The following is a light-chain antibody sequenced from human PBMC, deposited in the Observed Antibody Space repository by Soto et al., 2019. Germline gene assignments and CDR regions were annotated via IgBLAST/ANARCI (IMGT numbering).Light chain of an antibody. CDR1: QSVSSNY. CDR2: GAS. V-gene: IGKV3-20*01. Sequence: IVWTQSPGTLSWSPGESATLSCRASQSVSSNYLAWYEQRPGQAPRVLIYGASTSAAGIPGRFSGSGSGTDFLLTSSRLEPEDVAVYYCQQYGTSPRTFGPGTKVDIK. CDR3: QQYGTSPRT. J-gene: IGKJ3*01.